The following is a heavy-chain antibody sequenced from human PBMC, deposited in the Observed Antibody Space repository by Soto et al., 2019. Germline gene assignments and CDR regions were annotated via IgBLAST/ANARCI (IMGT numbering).Heavy chain of an antibody. CDR2: MYSGGNT. D-gene: IGHD3-22*01. J-gene: IGHJ5*02. Sequence: SETLSLTCTVSGCSFSSSTYYWGWIRQPPGKGLEWIGSMYSGGNTYYNPSLKSRVTVSVDTSKNHFSLKLTSVTAADTAMYYCARQPYDSTGYYYGAWGQGTLVTVSS. V-gene: IGHV4-39*01. CDR3: ARQPYDSTGYYYGA. CDR1: GCSFSSSTYY.